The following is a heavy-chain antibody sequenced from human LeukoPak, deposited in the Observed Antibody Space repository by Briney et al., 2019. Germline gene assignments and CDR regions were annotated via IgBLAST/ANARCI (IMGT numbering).Heavy chain of an antibody. CDR3: ARHGVSSGSLFDP. Sequence: SETLSLTCTVSGGSISSSSYYWGWIRQPPGKGLEWIGSIYYSGSTYYKPSLKSRVTISVDTSKNQFSLKLSSVIAADTAVYYCARHGVSSGSLFDPWGQGTLVTVSS. V-gene: IGHV4-39*01. J-gene: IGHJ5*02. CDR1: GGSISSSSYY. D-gene: IGHD6-25*01. CDR2: IYYSGST.